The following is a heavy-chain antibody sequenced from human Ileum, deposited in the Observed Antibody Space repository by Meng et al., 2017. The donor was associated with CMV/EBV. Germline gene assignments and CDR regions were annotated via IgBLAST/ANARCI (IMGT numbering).Heavy chain of an antibody. CDR2: IPSAAPRT. J-gene: IGHJ4*02. Sequence: CTVPVCTCYLFPTLGVRQVAGKFLDWCVLIPSAAPRTYLTDSVRGRFTISSDNSKNSLSLQMKSLRSEDTAMYYCAKSHDTAGGVFQNWGQGTLVTVSS. V-gene: IGHV3-43*01. D-gene: IGHD6-25*01. CDR1: VCTCYLFP. CDR3: AKSHDTAGGVFQN.